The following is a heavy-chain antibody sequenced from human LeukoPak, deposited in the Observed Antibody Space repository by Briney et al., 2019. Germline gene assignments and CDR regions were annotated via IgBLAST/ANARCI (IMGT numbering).Heavy chain of an antibody. J-gene: IGHJ6*03. CDR1: GYSISSGYY. Sequence: SETLSLTCTVSGYSISSGYYWGWIRQPPGKGLEWIGSIYHSGSTYYNPSLKSRVTISVDTSKNQFSLKLSSVTAADTAVYYCARDRPYMDVWGKGTTVTVSS. CDR2: IYHSGST. V-gene: IGHV4-38-2*02. CDR3: ARDRPYMDV.